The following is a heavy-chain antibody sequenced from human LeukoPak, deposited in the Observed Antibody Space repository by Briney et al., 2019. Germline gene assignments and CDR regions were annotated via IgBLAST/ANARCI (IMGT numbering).Heavy chain of an antibody. CDR1: GGSISSSSYY. CDR3: ARHRTTVVTPDWFDP. D-gene: IGHD4-23*01. CDR2: IYYSGST. Sequence: SETLSLTCTVSGGSISSSSYYWGWIRQPPGKGLEWIGSIYYSGSTYYNPSLKSRVTTSVDTSKNQFSLKLSSVTAADTAVYYCARHRTTVVTPDWFDPWGPGTLVTVSS. J-gene: IGHJ5*02. V-gene: IGHV4-39*01.